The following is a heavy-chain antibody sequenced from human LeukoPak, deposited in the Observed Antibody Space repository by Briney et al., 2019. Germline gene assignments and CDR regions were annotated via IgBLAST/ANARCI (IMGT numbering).Heavy chain of an antibody. J-gene: IGHJ6*02. V-gene: IGHV4-4*07. CDR3: ARGPYCSSTSCYKYYYYGMDV. Sequence: SETLSLTCTVPGGSISSYYWSWIRPPAGKGLEWIGRIYTSGSTNYNPSLKSRVTMSVDTSKNQFSLKLSSVTAADTAVYYCARGPYCSSTSCYKYYYYGMDVWGQGTTVTVSS. CDR1: GGSISSYY. CDR2: IYTSGST. D-gene: IGHD2-2*02.